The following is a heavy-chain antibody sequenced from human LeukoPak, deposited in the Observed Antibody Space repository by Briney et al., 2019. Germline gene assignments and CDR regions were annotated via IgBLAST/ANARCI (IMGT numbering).Heavy chain of an antibody. Sequence: PSETLSLTCTGSGGSISSYYWSWIRQPPGKGLGYIGYIYYSGSTNYNPSLKSRVTISVDTSKNQFSLKLSSVTAADTAVYYCARETSQKGAHYMDVWGKGTTVTISS. J-gene: IGHJ6*03. CDR2: IYYSGST. D-gene: IGHD3-16*01. V-gene: IGHV4-59*01. CDR1: GGSISSYY. CDR3: ARETSQKGAHYMDV.